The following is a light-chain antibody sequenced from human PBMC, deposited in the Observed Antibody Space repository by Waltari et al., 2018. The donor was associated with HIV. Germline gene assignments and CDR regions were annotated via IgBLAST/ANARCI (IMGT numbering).Light chain of an antibody. V-gene: IGKV2-28*01. J-gene: IGKJ1*01. CDR3: MQALQTPRT. CDR1: QSLLHPNVHNY. Sequence: EIVMTQSPLSLPVTPGEPASISCRSNQSLLHPNVHNYWDWYFQKPGHSPQVLIYMTSKRASGVPDRFSGTGSGSDFALKISRVEAEDVGIYYCMQALQTPRTFGQGTKVEIK. CDR2: MTS.